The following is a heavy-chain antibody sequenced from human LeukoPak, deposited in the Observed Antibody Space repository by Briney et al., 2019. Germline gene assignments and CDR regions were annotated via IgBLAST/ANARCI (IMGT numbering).Heavy chain of an antibody. CDR3: ARGRDLLTAYYLDD. CDR1: GYTFTSYD. Sequence: ASVKVSCKASGYTFTSYDINWVRQATGQGLEWMGWMNPNSGNTGYAQKFQDRVTMTRNISLNTAYMELSSLTSEDTAVYYCARGRDLLTAYYLDDWGQGTLVTVSS. CDR2: MNPNSGNT. D-gene: IGHD3-9*01. V-gene: IGHV1-8*01. J-gene: IGHJ4*02.